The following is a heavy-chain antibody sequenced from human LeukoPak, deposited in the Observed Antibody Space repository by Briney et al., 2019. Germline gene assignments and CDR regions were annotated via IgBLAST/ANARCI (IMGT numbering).Heavy chain of an antibody. J-gene: IGHJ3*02. CDR2: LSSGGTT. CDR1: GFTVSSKY. D-gene: IGHD1-26*01. V-gene: IGHV3-53*01. CDR3: ARGGDTVGPTRSAFDI. Sequence: QSGGSLRLSCAASGFTVSSKYMSWVRQAPGKGLEWVSVLSSGGTTYYADSVRGRFTISRDTSKNTLNLQMNSLRAEDAAIYYCARGGDTVGPTRSAFDIWGQGTVVTVSS.